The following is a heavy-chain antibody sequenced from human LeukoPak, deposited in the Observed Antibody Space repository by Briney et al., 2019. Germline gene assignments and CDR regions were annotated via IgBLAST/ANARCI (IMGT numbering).Heavy chain of an antibody. CDR1: GGSFSGYY. CDR3: AGRPVEGWYRVIGWWFDP. Sequence: NASETLSLTCAVYGGSFSGYYWSWIRQPPGKGLEWIGEINHSGSTNYNPSLKSRVTISVDTSKNQFSLKLSSVTAADTAVYYCAGRPVEGWYRVIGWWFDPWGQGTLVTVSS. D-gene: IGHD6-19*01. V-gene: IGHV4-34*01. CDR2: INHSGST. J-gene: IGHJ5*02.